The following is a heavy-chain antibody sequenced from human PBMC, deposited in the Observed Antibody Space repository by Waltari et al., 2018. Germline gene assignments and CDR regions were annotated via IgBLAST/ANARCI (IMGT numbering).Heavy chain of an antibody. CDR1: GGTFSSYT. CDR3: ARPGYSSGWYDAFDI. Sequence: QVQLVQSGAEVKKPGSSVKVSCKASGGTFSSYTISWVRQAPGQGLEWMGRIIPILGIANDEQKFQGRVTITADKSTSTAYMELSSLRSEDTAVYYCARPGYSSGWYDAFDIWGQGTMVTVSS. J-gene: IGHJ3*02. D-gene: IGHD6-19*01. CDR2: IIPILGIA. V-gene: IGHV1-69*02.